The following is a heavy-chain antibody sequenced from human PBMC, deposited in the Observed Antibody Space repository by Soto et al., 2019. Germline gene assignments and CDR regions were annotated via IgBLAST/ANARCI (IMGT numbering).Heavy chain of an antibody. CDR2: IIPMFGTA. J-gene: IGHJ4*02. Sequence: QIQLVQSGAGVKKPGSSVKVSCKTSGGTFSSYAISWVRQAPGQGLEWMGGIIPMFGTANYAQKFQGRVTITADESTSTAYMELTSLRSEDTAVYYCARSRANYYDSRGYYYSSFHYWGQGTLVTVSS. CDR3: ARSRANYYDSRGYYYSSFHY. V-gene: IGHV1-69*12. D-gene: IGHD3-22*01. CDR1: GGTFSSYA.